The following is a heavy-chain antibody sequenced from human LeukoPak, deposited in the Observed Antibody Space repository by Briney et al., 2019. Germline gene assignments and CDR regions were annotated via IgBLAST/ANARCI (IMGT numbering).Heavy chain of an antibody. J-gene: IGHJ2*01. CDR2: IDYSGTT. Sequence: SGTLSLTCTVSGGSISSNKYYWSCIRQHPGKGLEWIGYIDYSGTTYYNPSLNRPVTISVDTSENQFSLTLDSVTAADTAVFYCATVMTGSRYFDLWGRGTLVTVSS. CDR3: ATVMTGSRYFDL. D-gene: IGHD1-1*01. V-gene: IGHV4-31*01. CDR1: GGSISSNKYY.